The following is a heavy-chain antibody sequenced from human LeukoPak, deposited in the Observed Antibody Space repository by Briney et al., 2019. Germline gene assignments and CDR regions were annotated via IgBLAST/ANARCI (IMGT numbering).Heavy chain of an antibody. V-gene: IGHV4-4*07. CDR2: IYTSGST. Sequence: SETLSLTCTVSGGSISNYYWTWIRQPAGKGLEWIGRIYTSGSTNYNPSLKSRVTISVDTSKNQFSLKLSSVTAADTAVYYCARGGPAIVGATNNWFDPWGQGTLVTVSS. J-gene: IGHJ5*02. CDR3: ARGGPAIVGATNNWFDP. CDR1: GGSISNYY. D-gene: IGHD1-26*01.